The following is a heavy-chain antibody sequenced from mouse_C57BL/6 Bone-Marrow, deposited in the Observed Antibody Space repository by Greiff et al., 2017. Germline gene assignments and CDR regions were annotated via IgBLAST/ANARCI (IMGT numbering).Heavy chain of an antibody. D-gene: IGHD2-1*01. CDR3: TKDLYGNYRFAY. Sequence: VQLQQSGAELVRPGASVTLSCKASGYTFTDYEMHWVKQTPVHGLEWIGAIDPETGGTAYNQKFKGKAILTADKSSSTAYMELRSLTSEDSAVYYCTKDLYGNYRFAYWGQGTLVTVSA. CDR1: GYTFTDYE. V-gene: IGHV1-15*01. CDR2: IDPETGGT. J-gene: IGHJ3*01.